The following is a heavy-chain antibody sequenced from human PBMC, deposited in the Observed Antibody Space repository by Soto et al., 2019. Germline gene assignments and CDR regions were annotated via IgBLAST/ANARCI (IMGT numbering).Heavy chain of an antibody. Sequence: PGGSLRLSCAASGFTFSSYGMHWVRQAPGKGLEWVANIKPDGSEKWYVDSVKGRFTISRDNAKKSLYLKLNSLRAEDTAVYYCARGDYYDVSGPFSDAFDIWGQGTMVTVSS. D-gene: IGHD3-22*01. CDR1: GFTFSSYG. V-gene: IGHV3-7*04. CDR2: IKPDGSEK. J-gene: IGHJ3*02. CDR3: ARGDYYDVSGPFSDAFDI.